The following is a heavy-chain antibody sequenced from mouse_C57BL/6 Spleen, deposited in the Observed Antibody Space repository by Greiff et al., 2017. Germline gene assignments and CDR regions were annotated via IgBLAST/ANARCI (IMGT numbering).Heavy chain of an antibody. CDR2: IYPGDGDT. CDR3: AREEGGLITTVVAPYYAMEY. J-gene: IGHJ4*01. CDR1: GYAFSSYW. Sequence: VQLHQSGAELVKPGASVKISCKASGYAFSSYWMTWVKQRPGKGLEWIGQIYPGDGDTNYNGKFKGKATLTADKSSSTAYMQLSSLTSEDSAVYFCAREEGGLITTVVAPYYAMEYWGQGTSVTVSS. V-gene: IGHV1-80*01. D-gene: IGHD1-1*01.